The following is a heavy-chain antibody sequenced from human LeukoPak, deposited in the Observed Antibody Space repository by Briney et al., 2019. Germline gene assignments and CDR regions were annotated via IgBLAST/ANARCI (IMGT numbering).Heavy chain of an antibody. CDR1: GFTFRNYA. CDR3: AIREPIGY. J-gene: IGHJ4*02. CDR2: ISSSDANT. V-gene: IGHV3-23*01. Sequence: GGSLRHSCAASGFTFRNYAMYWVRQAPGKGLEWVSAISSSDANTYYADSVKGRFTISRDNSKNTLYLQMNSLRAEDTALYYCAIREPIGYWGQGTLVTVSS. D-gene: IGHD1-14*01.